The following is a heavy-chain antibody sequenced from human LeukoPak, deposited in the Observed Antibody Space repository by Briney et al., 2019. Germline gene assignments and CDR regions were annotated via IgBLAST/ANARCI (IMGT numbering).Heavy chain of an antibody. V-gene: IGHV4-4*07. CDR1: GGSISSYY. CDR3: ARGGYYDSSAPFDY. Sequence: ETLSLTCTVSGGSISSYYWSWIRQPAGKGLEWIGRIYTSGSTNYNPSLKSRVTMSVDTSKNQFSLKLSSVTAADTAVYYCARGGYYDSSAPFDYWGQGTLVTVPS. J-gene: IGHJ4*02. D-gene: IGHD3-22*01. CDR2: IYTSGST.